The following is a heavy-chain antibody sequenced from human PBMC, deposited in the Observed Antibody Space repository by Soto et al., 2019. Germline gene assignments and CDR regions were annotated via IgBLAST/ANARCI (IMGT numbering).Heavy chain of an antibody. D-gene: IGHD4-17*01. Sequence: SETLSLTCTVSGGPISSGDYYWSWIRQPPGKGLEWIGYIYYSGSTYYNPSLKSRVTISVDTSKNQFSLKLSSVTAADTAVYYCARVLYGDYETNFDYWGQGTLVTVSS. CDR1: GGPISSGDYY. J-gene: IGHJ4*02. V-gene: IGHV4-30-4*01. CDR3: ARVLYGDYETNFDY. CDR2: IYYSGST.